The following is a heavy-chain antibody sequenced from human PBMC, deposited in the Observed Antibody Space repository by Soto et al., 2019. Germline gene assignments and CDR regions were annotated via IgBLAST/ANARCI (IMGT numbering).Heavy chain of an antibody. Sequence: QVQLVESGGGLVKPGGSLRLSCAASGFTFSDYYMSWIRQAPGKGLEWVSYISSSSSYTNYADSVKGRFTISRDNAKNSLYLQMNSLRAEDTAVYYCVRGGYYYDSSGYHSSKFDYWGQGTLVTVSS. CDR3: VRGGYYYDSSGYHSSKFDY. CDR1: GFTFSDYY. CDR2: ISSSSSYT. J-gene: IGHJ4*02. V-gene: IGHV3-11*05. D-gene: IGHD3-22*01.